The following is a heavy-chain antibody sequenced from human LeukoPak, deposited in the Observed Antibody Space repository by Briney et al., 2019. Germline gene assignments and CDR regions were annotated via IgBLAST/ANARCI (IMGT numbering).Heavy chain of an antibody. Sequence: GGSLRLSCAASGFTFSSYGMHWLRPAPGKGLEWVAFIRYDGSNKYYADSVKGRFTISRDNSKNTLYLQMNSLRAEDTAVYYCARDPYSGSYGNEYYYYMDVWGKGTTVTISS. CDR1: GFTFSSYG. J-gene: IGHJ6*03. V-gene: IGHV3-30*02. CDR2: IRYDGSNK. CDR3: ARDPYSGSYGNEYYYYMDV. D-gene: IGHD1-26*01.